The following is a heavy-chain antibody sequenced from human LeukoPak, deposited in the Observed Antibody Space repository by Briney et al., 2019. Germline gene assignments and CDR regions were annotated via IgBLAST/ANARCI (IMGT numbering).Heavy chain of an antibody. Sequence: SETLSLTCTVSGGSISSYYWSWIRQPPGKGLEWIGYIYTSGSTNYNPSLKSRVTISVDTSKNQFSLKLSSVTAADTAVYYCASSSRYSYGRPFDYWGQGTLVTVSS. CDR1: GGSISSYY. D-gene: IGHD5-18*01. CDR3: ASSSRYSYGRPFDY. CDR2: IYTSGST. J-gene: IGHJ4*02. V-gene: IGHV4-4*09.